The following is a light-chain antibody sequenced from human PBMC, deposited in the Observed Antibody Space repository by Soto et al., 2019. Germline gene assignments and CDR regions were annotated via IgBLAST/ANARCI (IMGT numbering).Light chain of an antibody. V-gene: IGKV1-9*01. CDR1: QSISSC. CDR2: AAS. CDR3: QQLNSYPRT. J-gene: IGKJ5*01. Sequence: DIQMTQSPSSLSASVGDRVTITCRASQSISSCLNWYQQKPGKAPKLLIYAASSLQSGVPSRFSGSGSGTEFTLTIISLQPEDFATYYCQQLNSYPRTFGQGTRLEI.